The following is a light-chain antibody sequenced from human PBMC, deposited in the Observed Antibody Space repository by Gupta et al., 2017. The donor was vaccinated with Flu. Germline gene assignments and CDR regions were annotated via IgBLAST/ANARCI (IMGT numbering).Light chain of an antibody. Sequence: QSALTQPRPVSGSPGQSAPISCTGTSSDVGGYNYVSWYQQHPGKAPKLMIYDVSKRPSGVPDRFSGSKSGNTASLTISGLQAEDEADYYCCSYAGSYTLRVFGGGTKLTVL. CDR2: DVS. V-gene: IGLV2-11*01. J-gene: IGLJ3*02. CDR3: CSYAGSYTLRV. CDR1: SSDVGGYNY.